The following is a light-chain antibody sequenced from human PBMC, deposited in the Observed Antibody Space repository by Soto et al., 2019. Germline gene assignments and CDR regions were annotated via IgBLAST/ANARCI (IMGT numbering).Light chain of an antibody. J-gene: IGKJ4*01. CDR1: QSVTSRY. V-gene: IGKV3-20*01. CDR2: GAS. Sequence: IVLTQSPGTLSLSPGERATLSCRAGQSVTSRYIAWYQQKPGQAPRLLVYGASPRAAGIPVRFSGSGSGANFTLTISRLEPDEFALYYCQQYGTSQLTFGGGTKVEI. CDR3: QQYGTSQLT.